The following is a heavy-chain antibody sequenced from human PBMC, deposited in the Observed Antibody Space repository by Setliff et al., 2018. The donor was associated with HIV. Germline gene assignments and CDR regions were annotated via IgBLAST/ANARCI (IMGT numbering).Heavy chain of an antibody. Sequence: SETLSLTCAVYGGSFSGNYWNWIRQPPGKGLEWIGEINHSANTNYSPSLKSRVNISVDTFKNQFSMKLNSVTAADTAVYYCARRPLFGVVIASVAKMEFDYWGQGTLVTVSS. D-gene: IGHD3-3*01. CDR2: INHSANT. V-gene: IGHV4-34*01. J-gene: IGHJ4*02. CDR3: ARRPLFGVVIASVAKMEFDY. CDR1: GGSFSGNY.